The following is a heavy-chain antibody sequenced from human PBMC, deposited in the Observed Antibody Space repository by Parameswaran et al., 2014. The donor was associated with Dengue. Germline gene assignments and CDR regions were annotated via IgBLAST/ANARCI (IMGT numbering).Heavy chain of an antibody. CDR3: AREYSSGWYSCDY. J-gene: IGHJ4*02. Sequence: SWVRQAPGQGLEWMGWISAYNGNTNYAQKLQGRVTMTTDTSTSTAYMELRSLRSDDTAVYYCAREYSSGWYSCDYWGQGTLVTVSS. D-gene: IGHD6-19*01. V-gene: IGHV1-18*01. CDR2: ISAYNGNT.